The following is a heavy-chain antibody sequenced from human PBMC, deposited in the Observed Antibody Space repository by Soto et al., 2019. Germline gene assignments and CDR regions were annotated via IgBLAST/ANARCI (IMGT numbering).Heavy chain of an antibody. D-gene: IGHD1-1*01. J-gene: IGHJ5*02. V-gene: IGHV1-3*01. CDR3: ARAERGVLYNWFDP. CDR1: GYTFTSYA. Sequence: GASVKVSCKASGYTFTSYAMHWVRQAPGQRLEWMGWINAGNGNTKYSQKFQGRVTITRDTSASTAYMELSSLRSEDTAVYYCARAERGVLYNWFDPWGQGTLVTVSS. CDR2: INAGNGNT.